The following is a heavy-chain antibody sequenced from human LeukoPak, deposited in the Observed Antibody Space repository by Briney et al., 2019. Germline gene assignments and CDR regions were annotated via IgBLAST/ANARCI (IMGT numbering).Heavy chain of an antibody. V-gene: IGHV4-34*01. Sequence: SETLSLTCAVYGGSFSGYYWSWIRQPPGKGLEWIGEINHSGSTNYNPSLKSRVTISVDTSKNQFSLKLSSVTAADTAVYYCARGRNYYDSSGYRGSWGQGTLVTVSS. CDR2: INHSGST. CDR1: GGSFSGYY. CDR3: ARGRNYYDSSGYRGS. D-gene: IGHD3-22*01. J-gene: IGHJ5*02.